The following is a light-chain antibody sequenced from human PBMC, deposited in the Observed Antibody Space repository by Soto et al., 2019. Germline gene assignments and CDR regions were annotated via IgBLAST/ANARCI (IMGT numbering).Light chain of an antibody. Sequence: EIVMTQSPATLSVSPVERATLSCRASQSVSSNLAWYQQKPGQAPRLLIYGASSRATGIPDRFSGSGSGTDFTLTISRLEPEDFAVYYCQQYGSKWTFGQGTKVDIK. J-gene: IGKJ1*01. V-gene: IGKV3-20*01. CDR3: QQYGSKWT. CDR2: GAS. CDR1: QSVSSN.